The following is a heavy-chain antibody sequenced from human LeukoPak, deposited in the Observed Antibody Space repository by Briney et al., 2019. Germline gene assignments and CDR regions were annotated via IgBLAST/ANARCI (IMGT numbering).Heavy chain of an antibody. CDR1: GFIFSTYG. V-gene: IGHV3-30*02. D-gene: IGHD3-10*01. Sequence: GGSLRLSCAASGFIFSTYGMHWVRQAPGKGLEWVAFIRYDGSNKYYADSVKGRFTISRDNSKNTLYLQMNSLRAEDTAVYYCAKDFSLLYGSGSYPFYYFDYWGQGTLVTVSS. CDR3: AKDFSLLYGSGSYPFYYFDY. CDR2: IRYDGSNK. J-gene: IGHJ4*02.